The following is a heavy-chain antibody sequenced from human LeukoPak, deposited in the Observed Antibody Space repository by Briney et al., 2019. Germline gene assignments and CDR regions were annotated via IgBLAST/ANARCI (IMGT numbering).Heavy chain of an antibody. CDR3: AKDYSTSWWFHY. J-gene: IGHJ4*02. CDR2: ISYDGNNK. V-gene: IGHV3-30*04. D-gene: IGHD6-13*01. Sequence: GGSLRLSCAASGFTFRSYAIHWVRQAPGKGLEWVAGISYDGNNKYFADSLKGRFTISRDNSKITLHLQMNSLRAEDTAMYYCAKDYSTSWWFHYWGQGTLVTVSS. CDR1: GFTFRSYA.